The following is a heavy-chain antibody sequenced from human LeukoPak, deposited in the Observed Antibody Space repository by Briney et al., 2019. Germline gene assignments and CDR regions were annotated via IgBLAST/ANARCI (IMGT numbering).Heavy chain of an antibody. D-gene: IGHD3-3*01. CDR1: GGTFSSYA. V-gene: IGHV1-69*05. Sequence: VASVKVSCKASGGTFSSYAISWVRQAPGQGLEWMGRIIPIFGTANYAQKFQGRVTITTDESTSTACMELSSLRSEDTAVYYCARERGSWSGYYNDYWGQGTLVTVSS. CDR3: ARERGSWSGYYNDY. CDR2: IIPIFGTA. J-gene: IGHJ4*02.